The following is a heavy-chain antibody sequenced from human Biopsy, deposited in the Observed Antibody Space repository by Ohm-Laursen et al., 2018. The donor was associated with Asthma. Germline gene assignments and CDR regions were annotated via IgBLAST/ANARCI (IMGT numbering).Heavy chain of an antibody. V-gene: IGHV3-7*01. CDR3: ARGGYCTSPTCPWGRYATDV. D-gene: IGHD2-2*01. Sequence: SLRLSCAASGFTFNSYWMSWVRQAPGKGLEWVANIKKDGRETYYVDSVKGRFTISRDNAKNSLYLHINSLRAEDTAVYYCARGGYCTSPTCPWGRYATDVWGQGTTVTVAS. CDR1: GFTFNSYW. J-gene: IGHJ6*02. CDR2: IKKDGRET.